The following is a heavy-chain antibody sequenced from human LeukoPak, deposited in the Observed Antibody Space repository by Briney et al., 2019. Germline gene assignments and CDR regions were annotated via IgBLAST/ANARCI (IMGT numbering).Heavy chain of an antibody. CDR2: ISSNGGST. CDR1: GFTFSSYA. Sequence: TGGSLRLSCAASGFTFSSYAMHWVRQAPGKGLEYVSGISSNGGSTYYANSVKGRFTISRDNSKNTLYLQMGSLRDEDMAVYYCATLKGCYYYDSSGYYFDYWGQGTLVTVSS. J-gene: IGHJ4*02. V-gene: IGHV3-64*01. CDR3: ATLKGCYYYDSSGYYFDY. D-gene: IGHD3-22*01.